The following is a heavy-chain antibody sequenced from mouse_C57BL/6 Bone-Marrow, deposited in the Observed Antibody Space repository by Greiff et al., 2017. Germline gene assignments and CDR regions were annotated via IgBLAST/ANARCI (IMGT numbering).Heavy chain of an antibody. Sequence: VQLQQSGPELVKPGASVKISCKASGYTFTDYYMNWVKQSHGKSLEWIGDINPNNGGTSYNQKFKCKATLTVDKSSSTAYMEIHSMRSEDSAVDYYARDRSSHWYFDVWGTGTTVTVSS. V-gene: IGHV1-26*01. J-gene: IGHJ1*03. CDR3: ARDRSSHWYFDV. CDR2: INPNNGGT. D-gene: IGHD1-1*01. CDR1: GYTFTDYY.